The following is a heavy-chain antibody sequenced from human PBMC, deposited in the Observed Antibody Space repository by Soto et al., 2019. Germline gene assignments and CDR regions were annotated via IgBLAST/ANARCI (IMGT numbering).Heavy chain of an antibody. CDR3: ARDKDRLQLGGNYYFILDV. V-gene: IGHV1-69*12. J-gene: IGHJ6*02. D-gene: IGHD1-1*01. Sequence: QVQLVQSGAEVKKPGSLVKVSCKASGGTFRTSAFSWVRQAPGQGLEWVGGIMPVFRRPKYAQNFQDRVTITADESTSTAYMELNSLRSDDTAVYYCARDKDRLQLGGNYYFILDVWGQGTAVTVSS. CDR2: IMPVFRRP. CDR1: GGTFRTSA.